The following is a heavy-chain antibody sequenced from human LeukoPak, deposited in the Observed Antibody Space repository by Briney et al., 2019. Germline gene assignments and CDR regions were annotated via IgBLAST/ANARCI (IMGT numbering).Heavy chain of an antibody. J-gene: IGHJ3*02. CDR2: ISYDGCNK. CDR3: AKDRSTYYYDSSGYYPDAFDI. D-gene: IGHD3-22*01. CDR1: GFSFSSYG. V-gene: IGHV3-30*18. Sequence: PGGSLRLSCAASGFSFSSYGIHWVRQAPGKGLEWVADISYDGCNKYYADSVKGRFTISRDNSKNTLYLQMNSLRAEDTAVYYCAKDRSTYYYDSSGYYPDAFDIWGQGTMVTVSS.